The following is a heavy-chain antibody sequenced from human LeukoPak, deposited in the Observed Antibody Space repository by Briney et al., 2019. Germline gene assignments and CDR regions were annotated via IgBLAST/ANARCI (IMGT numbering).Heavy chain of an antibody. J-gene: IGHJ1*01. CDR1: GFTFSSYG. D-gene: IGHD2-21*02. V-gene: IGHV3-30*03. CDR2: ISYDGSNK. CDR3: TSWGDTTAEYFQR. Sequence: PGRSLRLSCAASGFTFSSYGMHWVRQAPGKGLEWVAVISYDGSNKYYADSVKGRFTISRDNAQNSMYLQMNSLRVEDTAVYYCTSWGDTTAEYFQRWGQGTLVTVS.